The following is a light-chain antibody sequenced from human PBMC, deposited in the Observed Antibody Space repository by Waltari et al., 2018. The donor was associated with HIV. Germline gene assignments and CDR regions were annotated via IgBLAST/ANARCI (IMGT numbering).Light chain of an antibody. V-gene: IGLV1-47*01. CDR1: SSNIGGNY. CDR3: ASWDDSLSGWV. J-gene: IGLJ3*02. CDR2: RNN. Sequence: QSVLTQPPSASGTPGQTVTISCSGSSSNIGGNYVYWYQRLPGMAPKLLIYRNNQRPSGVPDRFSGSKSGTSASLAISGLRSEDEADYYCASWDDSLSGWVFGGGTKVTVL.